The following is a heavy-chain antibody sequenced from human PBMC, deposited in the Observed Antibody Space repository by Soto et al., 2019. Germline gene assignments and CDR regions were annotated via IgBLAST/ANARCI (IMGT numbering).Heavy chain of an antibody. CDR2: IYHSGHT. CDR3: ARGPPGDGLPDF. CDR1: GVSLSSSNW. V-gene: IGHV4-4*02. D-gene: IGHD1-26*01. J-gene: IGHJ4*02. Sequence: QVQLQQSGPGLVKPSGTLSLTCAVTGVSLSSSNWWTWVRQPPGKGLEWIGGIYHSGHTNYNPSLKSXXSIPIDRSKSQLSLNLRSVTGADTAIYYCARGPPGDGLPDFWGQGTLVTVSS.